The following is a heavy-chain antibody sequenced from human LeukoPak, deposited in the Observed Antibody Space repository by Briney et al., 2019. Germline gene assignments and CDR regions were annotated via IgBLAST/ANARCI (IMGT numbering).Heavy chain of an antibody. V-gene: IGHV4-30-2*01. CDR2: IYHSGST. J-gene: IGHJ6*02. D-gene: IGHD5-12*01. CDR1: GGSISSGGYS. Sequence: PSQTLSLTCAVSGGSISSGGYSWSWIRQPPGKGLEWIGYIYHSGSTYYNPSLKSRVTISVDRSKNQFSLKLSSVTAADTAVYYCARSGVVGYDYYYYGIDVWRQRTTVTVSS. CDR3: ARSGVVGYDYYYYGIDV.